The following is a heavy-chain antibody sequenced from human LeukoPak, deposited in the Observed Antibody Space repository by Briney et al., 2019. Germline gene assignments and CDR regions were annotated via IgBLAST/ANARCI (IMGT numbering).Heavy chain of an antibody. CDR3: AREGEQD. J-gene: IGHJ4*02. CDR1: GFTASSNY. Sequence: GGPLRLSCAASGFTASSNYMSWVRQAPGKGLEWVSVIYSGGSTYYADSVKGRFTISRDNSMNTLYLQMNSLRAEDTAVYYCAREGEQDWGQGTLVTVSS. CDR2: IYSGGST. V-gene: IGHV3-53*01. D-gene: IGHD1/OR15-1a*01.